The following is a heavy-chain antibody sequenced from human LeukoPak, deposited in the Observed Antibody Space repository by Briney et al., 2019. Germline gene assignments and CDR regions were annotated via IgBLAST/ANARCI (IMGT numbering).Heavy chain of an antibody. J-gene: IGHJ4*02. CDR2: IHYNGGT. Sequence: SETLSLTCTVSGGSVSSSGYYWGWIRQPPGKGLEWIGTIHYNGGTYYNPSLKGRVTISIDTSKNRFSLQLSSVAAADTAVYYCARGVVVAAAVSYPGYYFDYWGQGTLVTVSS. D-gene: IGHD6-13*01. CDR3: ARGVVVAAAVSYPGYYFDY. CDR1: GGSVSSSGYY. V-gene: IGHV4-39*01.